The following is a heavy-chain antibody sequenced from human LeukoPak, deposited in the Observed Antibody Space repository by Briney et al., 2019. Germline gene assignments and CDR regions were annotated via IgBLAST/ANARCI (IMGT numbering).Heavy chain of an antibody. Sequence: PGGSLRLSCAASRFTFSNFAMSWVRQAPGEGLEWVSAISGSGGSTYYADSVKGRFTISRDNAKNSLYLQMNSLRAEDTAVYYCASISFHSDILTGYYDDAFDIWGQGTMVTVSS. CDR3: ASISFHSDILTGYYDDAFDI. CDR2: ISGSGGST. D-gene: IGHD3-9*01. J-gene: IGHJ3*02. CDR1: RFTFSNFA. V-gene: IGHV3-23*01.